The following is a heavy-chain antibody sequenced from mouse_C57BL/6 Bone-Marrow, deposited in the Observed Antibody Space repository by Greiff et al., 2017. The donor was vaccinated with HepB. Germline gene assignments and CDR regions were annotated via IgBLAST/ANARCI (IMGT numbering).Heavy chain of an antibody. CDR1: GYAFSSSW. D-gene: IGHD2-5*01. Sequence: VQLQESGPELVKPGASVKISCKASGYAFSSSWMNWVKQRPGKGLEWIGRIYPGDGDTNYNGKFKGKATLTADKSSSTAYMQLSSLTSEDSAVYFCARYHYYSNFDYWGQGTTLTVSS. CDR3: ARYHYYSNFDY. V-gene: IGHV1-82*01. CDR2: IYPGDGDT. J-gene: IGHJ2*01.